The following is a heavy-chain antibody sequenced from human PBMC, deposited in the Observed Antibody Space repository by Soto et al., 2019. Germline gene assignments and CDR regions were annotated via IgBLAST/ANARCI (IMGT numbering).Heavy chain of an antibody. V-gene: IGHV4-34*01. CDR3: ARDHSFIRVGATYNWFDP. Sequence: SETLSLTCAVYGGSFSGYYWSWIRQPPGKGLEWIGEINHSGSTNYNPSLKSRVTISVDTSKNQFSLKLSSVTAADTAVYYCARDHSFIRVGATYNWFDPWGQGTLFTVSS. D-gene: IGHD1-26*01. CDR2: INHSGST. J-gene: IGHJ5*02. CDR1: GGSFSGYY.